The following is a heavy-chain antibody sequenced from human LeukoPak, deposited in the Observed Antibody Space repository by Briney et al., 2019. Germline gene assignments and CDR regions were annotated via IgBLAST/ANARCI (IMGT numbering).Heavy chain of an antibody. CDR2: IYSGGST. D-gene: IGHD6-13*01. CDR1: GFTVSSNY. CDR3: ANRKVIAAAGIDY. J-gene: IGHJ4*02. Sequence: GGSLRLSCAASGFTVSSNYMSWVRQAPGKGLEWVSLIYSGGSTYYADSVKGRFTISRDNSKNTLYLQMNSLRAEDTAVYYCANRKVIAAAGIDYWGQGTLVTVSS. V-gene: IGHV3-53*01.